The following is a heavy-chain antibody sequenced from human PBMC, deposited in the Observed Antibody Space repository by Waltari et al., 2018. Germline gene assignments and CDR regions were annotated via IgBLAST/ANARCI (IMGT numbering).Heavy chain of an antibody. CDR3: AKQVQQLATNYWYFDL. Sequence: EVQLLESGGGLVQPGGSLRLSCAASGFTLINYAISWVRQAPGKGLEWVSGIRSSGGSTYDADSVKGRFSISRDNSKNTLYLQMNSLRAEDTAVYYCAKQVQQLATNYWYFDLWGRGTLVTVSS. D-gene: IGHD6-13*01. CDR2: IRSSGGST. V-gene: IGHV3-23*01. J-gene: IGHJ2*01. CDR1: GFTLINYA.